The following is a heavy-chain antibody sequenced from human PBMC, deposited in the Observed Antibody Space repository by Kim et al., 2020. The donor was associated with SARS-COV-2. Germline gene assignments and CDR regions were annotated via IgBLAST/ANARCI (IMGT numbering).Heavy chain of an antibody. V-gene: IGHV3-7*03. D-gene: IGHD3-9*01. CDR1: GFTFSSYW. CDR3: ARETLRYFDVSPRFDY. J-gene: IGHJ4*02. CDR2: IKQDGSEK. Sequence: GGSLRLSCAASGFTFSSYWMSWVRQAPGKGLEWVANIKQDGSEKYYVDSVKGRFTISRDNAKNSLYLQMNSLRAEDTAVYYCARETLRYFDVSPRFDYWGQGTLVTVSS.